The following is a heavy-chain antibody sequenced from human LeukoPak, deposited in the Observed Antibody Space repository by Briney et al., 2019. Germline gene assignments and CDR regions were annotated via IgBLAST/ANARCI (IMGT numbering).Heavy chain of an antibody. D-gene: IGHD4-17*01. J-gene: IGHJ4*02. V-gene: IGHV3-21*01. Sequence: GGSLRLSCAASGFTLSNYSMNWVRQAPGKGLEWVAFISSSSSYIFYADSLKGRFTISRDNAKNTLYLQMNSLRADDTAVYYCARDLAYGDDGLWGQGTLVTVSS. CDR2: ISSSSSYI. CDR3: ARDLAYGDDGL. CDR1: GFTLSNYS.